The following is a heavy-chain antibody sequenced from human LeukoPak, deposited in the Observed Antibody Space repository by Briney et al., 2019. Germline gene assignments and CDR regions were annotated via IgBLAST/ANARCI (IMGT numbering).Heavy chain of an antibody. D-gene: IGHD4-17*01. Sequence: SGTLSLTCAVSGVSISSSNWWSWVRQPPGKWLEWIGAIYHSESTNYNPSLKSRVTISVDKSKNQFSLKLSSVTAADTAVYYCARDAPYYGDYEGVFDYWGQGTLVTVSS. CDR3: ARDAPYYGDYEGVFDY. J-gene: IGHJ4*02. CDR2: IYHSEST. CDR1: GVSISSSNW. V-gene: IGHV4-4*02.